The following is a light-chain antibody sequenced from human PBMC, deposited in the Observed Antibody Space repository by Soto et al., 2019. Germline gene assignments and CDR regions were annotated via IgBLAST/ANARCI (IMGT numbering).Light chain of an antibody. J-gene: IGKJ3*01. V-gene: IGKV3-11*01. CDR2: DAS. CDR1: QSVSSS. Sequence: EIVLTQSPATLSASLGERATLSCRASQSVSSSLAWYQQKPGQAPRLLIYDASNRATGIPARFSGSGSGTDFTLTISSLEPEDFAVYYCQQRTNWLFTFGPGTKVAIK. CDR3: QQRTNWLFT.